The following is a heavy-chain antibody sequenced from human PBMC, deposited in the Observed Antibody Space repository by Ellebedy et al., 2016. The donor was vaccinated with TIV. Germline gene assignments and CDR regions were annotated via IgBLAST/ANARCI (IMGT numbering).Heavy chain of an antibody. J-gene: IGHJ3*02. CDR2: INQDGSQK. CDR1: GFSFRSYW. CDR3: ATDGSYGDYRSPTHAFEM. V-gene: IGHV3-7*01. Sequence: GGSLRLSCAASGFSFRSYWMTWVRQAPGKGLEWVANINQDGSQKYYVDSVRGRFTISRDNAKNSVFLQMKSLRAEDTAVYYCATDGSYGDYRSPTHAFEMWGQGTMVAVSS. D-gene: IGHD4-17*01.